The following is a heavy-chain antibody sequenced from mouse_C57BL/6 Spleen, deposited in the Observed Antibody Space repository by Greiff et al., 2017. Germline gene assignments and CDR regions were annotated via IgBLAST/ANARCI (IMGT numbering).Heavy chain of an antibody. CDR1: GFTFSDAW. V-gene: IGHV6-6*01. CDR2: IRNKANNHAT. Sequence: EVLLVESGGGLVQPGGSMKLSCAASGFTFSDAWMDWVRQSPEKGLEWVAEIRNKANNHATYYAESVKGRFTISRDDSKSGVYLQMNSLRAGDTGTYYGTFGPYYYAMDYWGQGTSVTVSS. J-gene: IGHJ4*01. CDR3: TFGPYYYAMDY.